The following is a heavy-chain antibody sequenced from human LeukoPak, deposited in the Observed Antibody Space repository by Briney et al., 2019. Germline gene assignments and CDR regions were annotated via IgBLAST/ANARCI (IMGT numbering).Heavy chain of an antibody. CDR2: INWNGGST. J-gene: IGHJ4*02. CDR3: ARSPVWGSYRYTIDY. V-gene: IGHV3-20*04. CDR1: GFTFDDYG. Sequence: GGSLRLSCAASGFTFDDYGMSWVRQAPGKGLEWVSGINWNGGSTGYADSVKGRFTISRDNAKNSLYLQMNSLRAEDTALYYCARSPVWGSYRYTIDYWGQGTLVTVSS. D-gene: IGHD3-16*02.